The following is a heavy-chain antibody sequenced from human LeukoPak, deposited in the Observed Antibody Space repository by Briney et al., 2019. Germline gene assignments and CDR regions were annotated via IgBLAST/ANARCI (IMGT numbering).Heavy chain of an antibody. J-gene: IGHJ4*02. D-gene: IGHD6-6*01. CDR2: IKQDGSQI. V-gene: IGHV3-7*01. CDR3: ARIGYSSSSFDF. CDR1: GFTFSTYA. Sequence: GRSLRLSCAASGFTFSTYAMHWVRQTPGKGLEWVANIKQDGSQIFYVDSVKGRFTISRDSAKSSVYLQMNNVRAEDTAVYHCARIGYSSSSFDFWGQGTLVTVSS.